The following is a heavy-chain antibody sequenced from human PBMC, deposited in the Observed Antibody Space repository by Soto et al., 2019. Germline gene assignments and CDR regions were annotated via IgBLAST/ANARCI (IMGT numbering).Heavy chain of an antibody. Sequence: QVQLQESGPGLVKPSQTLSLTCTVSGGSISSSSYSWSWIRQHPGKGLEWIGYVYFSGNTYYNPSLKSRVTISVDTSKKQFSLRLTSVTVADTAVYYCARLGYDSSCYPSWFDPWGQGTLVTVSS. V-gene: IGHV4-31*03. D-gene: IGHD3-22*01. CDR2: VYFSGNT. CDR3: ARLGYDSSCYPSWFDP. J-gene: IGHJ5*02. CDR1: GGSISSSSYS.